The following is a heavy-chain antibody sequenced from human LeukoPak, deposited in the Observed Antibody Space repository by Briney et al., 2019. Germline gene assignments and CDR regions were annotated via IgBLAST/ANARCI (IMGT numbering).Heavy chain of an antibody. V-gene: IGHV4-34*01. J-gene: IGHJ4*02. D-gene: IGHD1-26*01. CDR1: GGSFSGYY. CDR3: ARDAVVGATDY. Sequence: PSETLSLTCAVYGGSFSGYYWSWIRQPPGKGLEWIGEINHSGSTNYNPSLKSRVTISVDTSKNQFSLKLSSVTAADTAVYYCARDAVVGATDYWGQGTLVTVSS. CDR2: INHSGST.